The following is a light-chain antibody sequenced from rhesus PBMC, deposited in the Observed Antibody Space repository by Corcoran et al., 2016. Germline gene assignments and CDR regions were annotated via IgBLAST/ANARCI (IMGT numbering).Light chain of an antibody. V-gene: IGKV1-21*01. CDR3: QQYNSAPPLP. Sequence: DIQMTQSPSSLSASVGDRVTITCRASQGISSWLAWYQQKPGKAPKLLIYKASSLQSGVPSRVSGSGAGTEFTLTISRLQPEDVATYSCQQYNSAPPLPFGGGTKVEIK. CDR2: KAS. J-gene: IGKJ4*01. CDR1: QGISSW.